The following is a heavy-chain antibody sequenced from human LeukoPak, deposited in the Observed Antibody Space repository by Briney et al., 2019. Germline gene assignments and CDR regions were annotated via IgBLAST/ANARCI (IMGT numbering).Heavy chain of an antibody. CDR2: IYYSGST. D-gene: IGHD6-13*01. CDR1: GGSISSYY. Sequence: SETLSLTCTVSGGSISSYYWSWIRQPPGKGLEWIGYIYYSGSTYYNPSLKSRVTISVDTSKNQFSLKLSSVTAADTAVYYCARVVSAAADAFDIWGQGTMVTVSS. CDR3: ARVVSAAADAFDI. J-gene: IGHJ3*02. V-gene: IGHV4-59*08.